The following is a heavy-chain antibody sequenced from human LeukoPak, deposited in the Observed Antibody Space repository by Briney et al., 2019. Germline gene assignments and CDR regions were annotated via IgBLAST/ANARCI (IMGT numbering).Heavy chain of an antibody. D-gene: IGHD5-24*01. CDR1: GGSISSYY. V-gene: IGHV4-59*01. CDR2: IYYSGST. Sequence: SETLSLTYTVSGGSISSYYWSCIRQPPGKGLEWIGYIYYSGSTNYNPSLKSRVTISVDTSKNQFSLKLSSVTAADTAVYYCARGDPTNDAFDIWGQGTMVTVSS. CDR3: ARGDPTNDAFDI. J-gene: IGHJ3*02.